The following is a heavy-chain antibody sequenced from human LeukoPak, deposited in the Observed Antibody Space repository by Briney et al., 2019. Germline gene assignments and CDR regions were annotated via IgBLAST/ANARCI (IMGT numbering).Heavy chain of an antibody. CDR1: GDNVSSNSAA. Sequence: SQTLSLTCAISGDNVSSNSAAWNWIRQSPSRGLEWLGRTCYRSKWYNDYAVSVKSRITISPDTSNNQFSLQLNSVTPEDTAVYYCTRGGTGVGTYFDYWGQGTLVTVSS. CDR3: TRGGTGVGTYFDY. J-gene: IGHJ4*02. V-gene: IGHV6-1*01. D-gene: IGHD3-10*01. CDR2: TCYRSKWYN.